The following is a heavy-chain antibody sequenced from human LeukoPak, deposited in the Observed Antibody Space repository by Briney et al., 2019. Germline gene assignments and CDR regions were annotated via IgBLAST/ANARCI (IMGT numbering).Heavy chain of an antibody. Sequence: PSETLSLTCTVSGGSISSYYWSWIRQPPGKGLEWIGDIYYSGRTNYNPSVKSRVTISLDTSKNQFSLKLRSVTAADTAVYYCAREHSYGSRWGYYYYGMDVWGHGTTVTVSS. CDR1: GGSISSYY. J-gene: IGHJ6*02. D-gene: IGHD5-18*01. CDR3: AREHSYGSRWGYYYYGMDV. V-gene: IGHV4-59*01. CDR2: IYYSGRT.